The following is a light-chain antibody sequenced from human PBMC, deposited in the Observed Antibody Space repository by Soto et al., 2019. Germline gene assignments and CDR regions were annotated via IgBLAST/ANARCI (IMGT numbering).Light chain of an antibody. J-gene: IGKJ4*01. CDR1: QSVLYSSNNKNY. CDR2: WAS. CDR3: QQYYSTLT. Sequence: DIVMTQSPDSLAVSLGERATINCKSSQSVLYSSNNKNYLAWYQQKPGQPPKLLIYWASTRESGVPDRFSGSGSGTDFTLTISSLQAEDVAVYHCQQYYSTLTFGGGTKVDIK. V-gene: IGKV4-1*01.